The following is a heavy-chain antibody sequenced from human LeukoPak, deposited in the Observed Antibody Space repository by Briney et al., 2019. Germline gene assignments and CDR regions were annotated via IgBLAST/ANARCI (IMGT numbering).Heavy chain of an antibody. J-gene: IGHJ6*03. CDR1: GFTFSDYY. Sequence: GGSLRLSCAASGFTFSDYYMSWIRQAPGKGLEWVSYISSSGSTIYYADSVKGRFTMSRDNAKNSLYLQMNSLRAEDTAVYYCARVLSNFYYMDVWGKGTTVTVSS. D-gene: IGHD6-13*01. CDR2: ISSSGSTI. CDR3: ARVLSNFYYMDV. V-gene: IGHV3-11*04.